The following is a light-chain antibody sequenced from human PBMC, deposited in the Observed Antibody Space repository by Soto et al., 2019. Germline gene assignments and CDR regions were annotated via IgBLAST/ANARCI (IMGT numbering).Light chain of an antibody. CDR3: QSYDSSLSVV. V-gene: IGLV1-40*01. CDR1: SSNIGAGYD. J-gene: IGLJ2*01. Sequence: QPVLTQPPSVSGAPGQRVTISCTGSSSNIGAGYDVHWYQQLPGTAPKLLTYGNSNRPSGVPDRFSGSKSGTSASLAITGLQAEDEADYYCQSYDSSLSVVFGGGTQLTV. CDR2: GNS.